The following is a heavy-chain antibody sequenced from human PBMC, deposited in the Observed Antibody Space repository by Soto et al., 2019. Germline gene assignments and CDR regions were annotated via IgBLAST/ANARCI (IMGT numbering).Heavy chain of an antibody. Sequence: QVQLVESGGGVVQPGRSLRLSCAASGFTFSSYGMHWVRQAPGKGLEWVAVISYDGSNKYYADSVKGRFTISRDNSKNTLYLQMNSLRAEDTAVYYCAKDVGCSSCHGGNDYWGQGTLVNVSS. V-gene: IGHV3-30*18. CDR3: AKDVGCSSCHGGNDY. J-gene: IGHJ4*02. D-gene: IGHD6-13*01. CDR1: GFTFSSYG. CDR2: ISYDGSNK.